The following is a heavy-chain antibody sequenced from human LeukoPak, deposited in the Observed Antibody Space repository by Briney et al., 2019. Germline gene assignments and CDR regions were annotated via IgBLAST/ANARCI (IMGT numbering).Heavy chain of an antibody. V-gene: IGHV1-18*01. Sequence: ASVKVSCKASGYTFATYGISWVRQAPGQGLEWMAWDSPYNGDTNYAQKFQGRVTLTTDTSTSTAYMELRNLRSDDTAVYYCAREVPYDSSRYYQPFDYWGQGTLVTVSS. CDR1: GYTFATYG. CDR2: DSPYNGDT. CDR3: AREVPYDSSRYYQPFDY. J-gene: IGHJ4*02. D-gene: IGHD3-22*01.